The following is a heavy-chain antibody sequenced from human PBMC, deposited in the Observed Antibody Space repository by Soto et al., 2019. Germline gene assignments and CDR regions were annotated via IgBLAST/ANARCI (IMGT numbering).Heavy chain of an antibody. Sequence: GGSLRLSCAASGFTFSGSAMHWVRQASGKGLEWVGRIRSKANSYATAYAASGKGRFTISRDDSKNTAYLQMNSLKTEDTAVYYCTRQRPTPSKPGYYYYGMDVWGQGTTVTVSS. V-gene: IGHV3-73*01. J-gene: IGHJ6*02. CDR3: TRQRPTPSKPGYYYYGMDV. CDR2: IRSKANSYAT. D-gene: IGHD6-25*01. CDR1: GFTFSGSA.